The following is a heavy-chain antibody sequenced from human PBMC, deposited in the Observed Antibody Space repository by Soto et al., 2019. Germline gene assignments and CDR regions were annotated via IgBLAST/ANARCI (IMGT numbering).Heavy chain of an antibody. J-gene: IGHJ4*02. CDR3: AHARPGVVIATYYFDY. CDR1: GFSLSTSGVG. CDR2: IYWDDDK. Sequence: QITLKESGPTLVKPTQPLTLTCTFSGFSLSTSGVGVGWIRQPPGKALEWLALIYWDDDKRYSPSLKSRLTITKDTSKNQVVLTMTNMDPVDTATYYCAHARPGVVIATYYFDYWGQGTLVTVSS. V-gene: IGHV2-5*02. D-gene: IGHD2-21*01.